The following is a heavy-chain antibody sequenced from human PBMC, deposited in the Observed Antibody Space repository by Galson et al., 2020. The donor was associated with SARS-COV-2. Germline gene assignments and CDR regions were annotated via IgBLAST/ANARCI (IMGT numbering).Heavy chain of an antibody. J-gene: IGHJ2*01. D-gene: IGHD3-22*01. V-gene: IGHV4-31*03. CDR2: IYYSGST. CDR1: GGSISSGGYY. Sequence: TLSLTCTVPGGSISSGGYYWSWIRQHPGKGLEWIGYIYYSGSTYYNPSLKSRVTISVDTSKNQFSLKLSSVTAADTAVYYCARVKWLYWYFDLWGRGTLVTVSS. CDR3: ARVKWLYWYFDL.